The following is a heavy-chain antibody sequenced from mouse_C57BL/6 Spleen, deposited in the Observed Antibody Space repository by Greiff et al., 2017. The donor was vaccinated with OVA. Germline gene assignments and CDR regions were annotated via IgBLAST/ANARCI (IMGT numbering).Heavy chain of an antibody. Sequence: QVQLQQPGAELVMPGASVKLSCKASGYTFTSYWMHWVKQRPGQGLEWIGEIDPSDSYTNYNQKFKGKSTLTVDKSSSTAYMQLSSLTSEDSAVYYCARPGRRHYFDYWGQGTTLTVSS. V-gene: IGHV1-69*01. CDR2: IDPSDSYT. J-gene: IGHJ2*01. CDR3: ARPGRRHYFDY. D-gene: IGHD2-12*01. CDR1: GYTFTSYW.